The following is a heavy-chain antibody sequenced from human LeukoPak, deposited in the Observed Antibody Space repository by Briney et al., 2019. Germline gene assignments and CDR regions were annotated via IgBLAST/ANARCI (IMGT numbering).Heavy chain of an antibody. CDR2: MNPNSGNT. D-gene: IGHD6-13*01. V-gene: IGHV1-8*02. J-gene: IGHJ4*02. Sequence: ASVKVSCKASGYTFTSYYMHWVRQATGQGLEWMGWMNPNSGNTGYAQKFQGRVTMTRNTSISTAYMELSSLRSEDTAVYYCARRGSGYSSSWYWGEYYLDYWGQGTLVTVSS. CDR3: ARRGSGYSSSWYWGEYYLDY. CDR1: GYTFTSYY.